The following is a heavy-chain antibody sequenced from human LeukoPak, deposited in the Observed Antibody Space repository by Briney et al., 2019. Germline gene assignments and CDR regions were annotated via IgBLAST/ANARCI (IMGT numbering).Heavy chain of an antibody. CDR1: GYTFINYY. CDR3: ARRQDIVATISDYYFDY. D-gene: IGHD5-12*01. V-gene: IGHV1-46*01. J-gene: IGHJ4*02. Sequence: VASVKVSCKASGYTFINYYMHWVRQAPGQGLEWMGIINPSAGSSNYAQKFQGRVTMTRDTSTSTAYMELSSLRSEDTAVYYCARRQDIVATISDYYFDYWGQGTLVTVSS. CDR2: INPSAGSS.